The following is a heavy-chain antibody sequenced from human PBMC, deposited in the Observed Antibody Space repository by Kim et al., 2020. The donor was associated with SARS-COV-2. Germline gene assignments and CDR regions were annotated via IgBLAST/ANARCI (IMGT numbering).Heavy chain of an antibody. Sequence: SETLSLTCTVSGGSVSSGSYYWSWIRQPPGKGLEWIGYIYYSGSTNYNPSLESRVTISVDTSKNQFSLKLSSVTAADTAVYYCARDAAGITMVRGVPNG. J-gene: IGHJ6*01. D-gene: IGHD3-10*01. CDR1: GGSVSSGSYY. CDR3: ARDAAGITMVRGVPNG. V-gene: IGHV4-61*01. CDR2: IYYSGST.